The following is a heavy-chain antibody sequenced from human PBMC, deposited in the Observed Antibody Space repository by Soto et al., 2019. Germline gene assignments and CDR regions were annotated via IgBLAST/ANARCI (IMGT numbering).Heavy chain of an antibody. J-gene: IGHJ3*02. V-gene: IGHV3-15*01. Sequence: GGSLRLSCAASGFTFSNAWMSWVRQAPGKGLEWVGRIKSKTDGGTTDYAAPVKGRFTISRDDSKNTLYLQMNSLKTEDTAVYYCTTDLTYYYDSSGYYGDAFDIWGQGTMVTVS. D-gene: IGHD3-22*01. CDR3: TTDLTYYYDSSGYYGDAFDI. CDR2: IKSKTDGGTT. CDR1: GFTFSNAW.